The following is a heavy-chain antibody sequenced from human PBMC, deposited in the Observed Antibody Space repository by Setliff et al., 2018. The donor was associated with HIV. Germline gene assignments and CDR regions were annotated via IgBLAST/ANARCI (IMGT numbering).Heavy chain of an antibody. Sequence: ASVKVSCKASGYSLSTYAISWVRQAPGQGLEWMGWIDSNNGNRNFAQKFRGRVTMTTDIYTNTAYMEVRSLSFDDTAVYYCVRLTADRTNYYYYMDVWSKGTTVTVSS. CDR3: VRLTADRTNYYYYMDV. CDR1: GYSLSTYA. J-gene: IGHJ6*03. V-gene: IGHV1-18*01. CDR2: IDSNNGNR. D-gene: IGHD2-8*01.